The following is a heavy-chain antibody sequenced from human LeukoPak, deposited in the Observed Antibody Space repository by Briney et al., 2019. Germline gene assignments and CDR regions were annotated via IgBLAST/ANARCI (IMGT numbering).Heavy chain of an antibody. Sequence: PGGSLRLSCAASGFTFSSYAMSWVRQAPGKGLEWVSAISGSGGSTYYADSVKGRFTISRDNSKNTLYLQMNSLRAEDTAVYYCAKEKGTYDFWSGYQPGGAFDIWGQGTMVTVSS. J-gene: IGHJ3*02. CDR2: ISGSGGST. D-gene: IGHD3-3*01. V-gene: IGHV3-23*01. CDR3: AKEKGTYDFWSGYQPGGAFDI. CDR1: GFTFSSYA.